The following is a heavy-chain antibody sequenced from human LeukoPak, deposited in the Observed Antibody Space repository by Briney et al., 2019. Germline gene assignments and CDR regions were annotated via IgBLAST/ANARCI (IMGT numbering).Heavy chain of an antibody. CDR3: ARSTIIRGVSFDF. D-gene: IGHD3-10*01. V-gene: IGHV6-1*01. Sequence: SQTLSLTCAISGDSVSSNSAAWNWIRQSPSRGLEWLGRTYYRSKWYNEYAVSVKGRMTINPDTSKNQFSLQVNSVTPEDTAVYYCARSTIIRGVSFDFWGQGTLVTVSS. J-gene: IGHJ4*02. CDR1: GDSVSSNSAA. CDR2: TYYRSKWYN.